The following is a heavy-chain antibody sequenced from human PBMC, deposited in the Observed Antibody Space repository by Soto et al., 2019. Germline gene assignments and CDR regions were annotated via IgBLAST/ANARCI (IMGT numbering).Heavy chain of an antibody. CDR3: ARDTRYYGSSGYYYGGYGMDV. V-gene: IGHV3-48*03. CDR1: GFTFSSYE. J-gene: IGHJ6*02. Sequence: PGGSLRLSCAASGFTFSSYEMNWVRQAPGKGLEWVSYISSSGSTIYYADSVKGRFTISRDNAKNSLYLQMNSLRAEDTAVYYCARDTRYYGSSGYYYGGYGMDVWGQVTTVTAS. CDR2: ISSSGSTI. D-gene: IGHD3-22*01.